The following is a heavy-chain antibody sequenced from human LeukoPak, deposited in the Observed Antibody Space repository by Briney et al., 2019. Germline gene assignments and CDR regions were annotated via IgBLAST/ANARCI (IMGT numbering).Heavy chain of an antibody. Sequence: GGFLRLSCAASGFTFSSYAMSWVRQAPGKGPEWVSGISGSGGSTYYADSVKGRFTISRDNSKNTLYLQMNSLRAEDTAVYYCAKMVDGSGSYYSFDYWGQGTLVTVSS. J-gene: IGHJ4*02. CDR3: AKMVDGSGSYYSFDY. D-gene: IGHD3-10*01. V-gene: IGHV3-23*01. CDR2: ISGSGGST. CDR1: GFTFSSYA.